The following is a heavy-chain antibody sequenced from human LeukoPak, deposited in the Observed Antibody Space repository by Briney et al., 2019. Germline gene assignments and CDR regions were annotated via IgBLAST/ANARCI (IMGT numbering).Heavy chain of an antibody. Sequence: GESLQISCKGSGYSFTSYWIGWVRPMPGKGLEWMGIIYPGDSDTRCSPSFQGQVTISADKSISTAYLQWSSLKASDTAMYYCARPPVAGTVSDDYWGQGTRVTVSP. CDR2: IYPGDSDT. D-gene: IGHD6-19*01. CDR3: ARPPVAGTVSDDY. J-gene: IGHJ4*02. V-gene: IGHV5-51*01. CDR1: GYSFTSYW.